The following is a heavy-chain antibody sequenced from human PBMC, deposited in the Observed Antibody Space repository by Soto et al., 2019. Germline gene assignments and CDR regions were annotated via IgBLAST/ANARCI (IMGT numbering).Heavy chain of an antibody. D-gene: IGHD2-21*01. J-gene: IGHJ6*02. CDR3: VQSRCGGDCLPSYSSHCYYGLDV. Sequence: QITLKESGPTLVKPTQTLTLTCTFSGFSLSTTGVGVGWIRQPPGKALEWLALIYWDDDKRYSPSLKSRLTNTKDTPKNQVVLKNAYMDPVDTATYYCVQSRCGGDCLPSYSSHCYYGLDVWGQGTTVTVSS. CDR2: IYWDDDK. V-gene: IGHV2-5*02. CDR1: GFSLSTTGVG.